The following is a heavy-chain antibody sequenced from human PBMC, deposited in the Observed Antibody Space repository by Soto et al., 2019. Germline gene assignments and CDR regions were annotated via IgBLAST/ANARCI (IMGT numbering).Heavy chain of an antibody. D-gene: IGHD2-15*01. J-gene: IGHJ4*02. CDR3: AKHVCSGGGCDYFDY. CDR2: ITSSGDNT. CDR1: GFTFSTYA. V-gene: IGHV3-23*01. Sequence: PGGSLRLSCAASGFTFSTYAMTWVRQAPGTGLEWLSAITSSGDNTYYADSVKGRFTISRDNSKNTLYLQMNSLRAEDTALYYCAKHVCSGGGCDYFDYWGLVTLVTVSS.